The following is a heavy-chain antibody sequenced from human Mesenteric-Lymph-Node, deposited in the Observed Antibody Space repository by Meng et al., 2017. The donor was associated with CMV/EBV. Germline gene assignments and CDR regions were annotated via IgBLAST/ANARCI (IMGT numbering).Heavy chain of an antibody. CDR2: ISVYNGNT. J-gene: IGHJ6*02. Sequence: ASVKVSCKASGYTFASYAITWVRQAPGQGLEWMGWISVYNGNTNYAQKLQGRVTMTTDTSTNTAYMELRSLRSDDTAVYYCARENSDYDVSSGYHRIRYGLDVWGQGTTVTVSS. V-gene: IGHV1-18*01. CDR3: ARENSDYDVSSGYHRIRYGLDV. D-gene: IGHD3-3*01. CDR1: GYTFASYA.